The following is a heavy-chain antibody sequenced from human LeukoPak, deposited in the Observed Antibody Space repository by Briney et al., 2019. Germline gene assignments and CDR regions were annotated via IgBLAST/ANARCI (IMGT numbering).Heavy chain of an antibody. V-gene: IGHV3-33*01. CDR2: IWYDGSNK. CDR3: ARWGSDIVTTFGGYFDC. D-gene: IGHD3-16*01. CDR1: GFTFSSYG. Sequence: PGRSPRLSCAASGFTFSSYGMHWVRQAPGKGLEWVAVIWYDGSNKYYADSVKGRFTISRDNSKSTLYLQMNSLRAEDTAVYYCARWGSDIVTTFGGYFDCWGQGTLVTVSS. J-gene: IGHJ4*02.